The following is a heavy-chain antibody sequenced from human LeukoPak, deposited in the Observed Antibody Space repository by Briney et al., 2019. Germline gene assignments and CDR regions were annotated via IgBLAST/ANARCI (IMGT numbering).Heavy chain of an antibody. J-gene: IGHJ6*02. CDR3: AKGNKVAAAGYYCYGMDV. CDR1: GITFRSDV. V-gene: IGHV3-23*01. CDR2: ISGSGDST. Sequence: GSLRLSCAASGITFRSDVMSWVRQAPGKGLEWVSGISGSGDSTYYADSVEGRFTISRDNSKNTLYLQMNSLRAEDTAVYYCAKGNKVAAAGYYCYGMDVWGQGTTVTVSS. D-gene: IGHD6-13*01.